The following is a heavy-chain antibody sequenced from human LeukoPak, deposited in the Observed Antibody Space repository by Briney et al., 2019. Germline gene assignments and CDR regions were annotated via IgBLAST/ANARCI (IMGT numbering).Heavy chain of an antibody. CDR2: INPNSSST. CDR1: RYTFTGYH. D-gene: IGHD5-24*01. V-gene: IGHV1-2*06. J-gene: IGHJ4*02. CDR3: ASRDGSYFDY. Sequence: ASVNVSCMASRYTFTGYHMHRVRQAPGHELEWMGRINPNSSSTNYAQKFQGRVTMTRYTSISTAYMDLGRLESDDAALYFCASRDGSYFDYWGQETLVTVSS.